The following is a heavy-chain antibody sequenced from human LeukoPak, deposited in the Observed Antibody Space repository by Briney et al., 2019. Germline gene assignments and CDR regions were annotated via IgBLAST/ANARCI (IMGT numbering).Heavy chain of an antibody. V-gene: IGHV3-23*01. CDR2: ISGSGGNT. CDR1: RFTFSSYA. Sequence: GGSLRLSCAASRFTFSSYAMRWVPQAPGEGLEGGSAISGSGGNTYYEVSVKGRFTISRDNSMNKLDLHMKSLRAGATAVFYRAKDDYDYWGGPTDYFDYWGEGTLVTVSS. J-gene: IGHJ4*02. D-gene: IGHD3-3*01. CDR3: AKDDYDYWGGPTDYFDY.